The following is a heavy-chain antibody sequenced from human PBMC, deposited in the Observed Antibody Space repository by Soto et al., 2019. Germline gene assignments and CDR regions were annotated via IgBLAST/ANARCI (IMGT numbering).Heavy chain of an antibody. Sequence: QVQLVESGGGVVQPGRSLRLSCAASGFTFSSYGMHWVRQAPGKGLEWVAVISYDGSNKYYADSVKGRFTISRDNSKNTLYLQMKSLRAEDTAVYYCAKSYRYSYGLDYWGQGTLVTVSS. D-gene: IGHD5-18*01. J-gene: IGHJ4*02. CDR1: GFTFSSYG. CDR3: AKSYRYSYGLDY. CDR2: ISYDGSNK. V-gene: IGHV3-30*18.